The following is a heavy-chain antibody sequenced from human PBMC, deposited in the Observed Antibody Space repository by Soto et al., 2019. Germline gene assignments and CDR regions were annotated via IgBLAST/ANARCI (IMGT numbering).Heavy chain of an antibody. Sequence: PSETLSLTCTVSGGSISSGGYYWSWIRQHPGKGLEWIGYIYYSGSTYYNPSLKSRVTISVDTSKNQFSLKLSSVTAADTAVYYCARESGIAAASVTHPEYYFDYWGQGTLVTVS. CDR1: GGSISSGGYY. V-gene: IGHV4-31*03. J-gene: IGHJ4*02. D-gene: IGHD6-13*01. CDR3: ARESGIAAASVTHPEYYFDY. CDR2: IYYSGST.